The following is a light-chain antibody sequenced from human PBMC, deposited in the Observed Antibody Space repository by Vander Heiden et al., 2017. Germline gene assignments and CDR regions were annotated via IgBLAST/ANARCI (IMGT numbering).Light chain of an antibody. Sequence: QSALTQPASVSGSPRQPNTIPFTGPSSDVGGYNYVSWYQQHPGKAPKLMIYDVSNRPSGVSNRFSGSKSGNTASLTISGLQAEDEADYYCSSYTSSSTLYVFGTGTKVTVL. V-gene: IGLV2-14*01. J-gene: IGLJ1*01. CDR2: DVS. CDR3: SSYTSSSTLYV. CDR1: SSDVGGYNY.